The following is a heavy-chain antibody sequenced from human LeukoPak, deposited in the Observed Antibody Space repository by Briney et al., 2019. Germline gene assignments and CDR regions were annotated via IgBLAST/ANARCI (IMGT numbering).Heavy chain of an antibody. D-gene: IGHD3-3*01. Sequence: GGSLRPSCAASGFTFRSYSMNWVRQAPGKGLEWVLYISSSSGTVYYADSVKGRFTISRDNAKNSLYLQMNSLRAEDTAVYYCAREAYGLEWFGDYYMDVWGKGTTVSVSS. J-gene: IGHJ6*03. CDR2: ISSSSGTV. CDR3: AREAYGLEWFGDYYMDV. V-gene: IGHV3-48*01. CDR1: GFTFRSYS.